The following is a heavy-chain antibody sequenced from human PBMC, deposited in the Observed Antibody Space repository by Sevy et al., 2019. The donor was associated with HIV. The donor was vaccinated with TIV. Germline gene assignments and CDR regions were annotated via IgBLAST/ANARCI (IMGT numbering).Heavy chain of an antibody. D-gene: IGHD5-12*01. CDR2: INHSGST. V-gene: IGHV4-34*01. CDR1: GGSFSGYY. J-gene: IGHJ6*02. Sequence: SETLSLTCAVYGGSFSGYYWSWIRQPPGKGLEWIGEINHSGSTNYNPSLKSRVTISVDTSKNQFSLELSSVTAADTAVYYCARGRTRGRVATIFVQGYGMDVWGQGTTVTVSS. CDR3: ARGRTRGRVATIFVQGYGMDV.